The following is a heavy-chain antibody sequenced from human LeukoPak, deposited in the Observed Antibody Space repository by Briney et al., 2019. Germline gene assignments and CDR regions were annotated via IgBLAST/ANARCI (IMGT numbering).Heavy chain of an antibody. Sequence: GGSLRLSCAASGFTFSSYWMSWVRQAPGKGLEWVANIKQDGSEKYYVDSVKGRFTISRDNAKNSLYLQMNSLRAEDTAVYYCARLDRPIWFGESTIDYWGQGTLVTVPS. CDR1: GFTFSSYW. D-gene: IGHD3-10*01. J-gene: IGHJ4*02. CDR2: IKQDGSEK. V-gene: IGHV3-7*01. CDR3: ARLDRPIWFGESTIDY.